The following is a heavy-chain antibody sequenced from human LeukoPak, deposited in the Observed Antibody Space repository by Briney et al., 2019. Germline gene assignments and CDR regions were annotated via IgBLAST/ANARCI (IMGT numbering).Heavy chain of an antibody. CDR2: INHSGST. CDR1: GGSISSYY. D-gene: IGHD3-3*01. V-gene: IGHV4-34*01. J-gene: IGHJ4*02. CDR3: ARGGYITIFGVVIRAPYYFDY. Sequence: SGTLSLTCTVSGGSISSYYWSWIRQPAGKGLERIGEINHSGSTNYNPSLKSRVTISVDTSKNQFSLKLSSVTAADTAVYYCARGGYITIFGVVIRAPYYFDYWGQGTLVTVSS.